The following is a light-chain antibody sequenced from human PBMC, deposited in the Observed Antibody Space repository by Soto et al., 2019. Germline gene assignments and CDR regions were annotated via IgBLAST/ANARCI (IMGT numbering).Light chain of an antibody. J-gene: IGKJ3*01. V-gene: IGKV3-20*01. Sequence: EMVLTQSPGTLSLSPGERVTLSCRASQSGTRSFLAWYQQKPGQAPRLLIYGASSRATGIPDRFSGSGSGTDFTLTISRLEPEDFAVYYCHQYWSSPQGFGPGTKVDIK. CDR2: GAS. CDR1: QSGTRSF. CDR3: HQYWSSPQG.